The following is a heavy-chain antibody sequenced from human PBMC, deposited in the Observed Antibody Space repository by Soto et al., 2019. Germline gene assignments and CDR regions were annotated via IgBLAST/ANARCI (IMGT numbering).Heavy chain of an antibody. D-gene: IGHD6-19*01. CDR1: GGTFSSYA. CDR2: IIPIFGTA. V-gene: IGHV1-69*01. CDR3: ARDRKTYSSGWYYYYYGMDV. Sequence: QVQLVQSGAEVKKPESSVKVSCKASGGTFSSYAISWVRQAPGQGLEWMGGIIPIFGTANYAQKFQGRVTITADESTSTAYMELSSLRSEDTAVYYCARDRKTYSSGWYYYYYGMDVWGQGTTVTVSS. J-gene: IGHJ6*02.